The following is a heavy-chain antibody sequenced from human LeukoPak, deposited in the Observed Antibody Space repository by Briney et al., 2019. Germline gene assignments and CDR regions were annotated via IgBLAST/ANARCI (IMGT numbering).Heavy chain of an antibody. CDR2: INWSGGST. CDR3: ATLYDFWSAYYPN. CDR1: GFTFDDYG. Sequence: GGSLRLSCAASGFTFDDYGMSWVRQAPGKGLEWVSGINWSGGSTGYADSVKGRLTISRDNAKNSLYLQMNSLRAEDTALYYCATLYDFWSAYYPNWGQGTLVTVSS. V-gene: IGHV3-20*04. J-gene: IGHJ4*02. D-gene: IGHD3-3*01.